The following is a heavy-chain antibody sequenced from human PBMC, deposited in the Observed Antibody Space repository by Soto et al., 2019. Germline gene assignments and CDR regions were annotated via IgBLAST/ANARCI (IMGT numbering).Heavy chain of an antibody. CDR1: GDSFSSHL. CDR2: VYPGDSDT. CDR3: ASSSSGYFYFDS. D-gene: IGHD3-22*01. J-gene: IGHJ4*02. Sequence: PXDSLKVSCECSGDSFSSHLIGLVLQMPGKGLEWMGIVYPGDSDTRYSPSFQGQVTISADKSISTAYLQWSSLRASDTAMYYCASSSSGYFYFDSCGQRTMVTVSS. V-gene: IGHV5-51*01.